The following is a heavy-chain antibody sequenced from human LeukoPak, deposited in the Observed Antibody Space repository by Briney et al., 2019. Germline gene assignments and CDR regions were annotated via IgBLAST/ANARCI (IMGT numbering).Heavy chain of an antibody. CDR3: AIMHGYYDGTGYWVQ. V-gene: IGHV3-23*01. D-gene: IGHD3/OR15-3a*01. J-gene: IGHJ1*01. CDR2: ITTNGGRT. Sequence: PGGSLRLSCAASGFTFASYGMSWVRQAPGKGLEGVSFITTNGGRTSYADSVEGRFTISRDNPRNTLYMQMNSLRDEDTAVYYCAIMHGYYDGTGYWVQWGQGTLV. CDR1: GFTFASYG.